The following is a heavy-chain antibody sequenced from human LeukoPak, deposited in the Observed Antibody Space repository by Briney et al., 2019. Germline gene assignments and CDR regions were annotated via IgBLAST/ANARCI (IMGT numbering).Heavy chain of an antibody. CDR3: AKDRTYESSGYLES. CDR2: ISGSGGST. J-gene: IGHJ4*02. D-gene: IGHD3-22*01. Sequence: GGSLRLSCAASGFTFSSYGMHWVRQAPGKGLEWVSAISGSGGSTYYADSVKGRFTISRDNSKNTLYLQMNSLRAEDTAVYYCAKDRTYESSGYLESWGQGTLVTVSS. CDR1: GFTFSSYG. V-gene: IGHV3-23*01.